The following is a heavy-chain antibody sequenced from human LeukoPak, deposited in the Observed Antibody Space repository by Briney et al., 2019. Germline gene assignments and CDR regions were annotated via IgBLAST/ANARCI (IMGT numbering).Heavy chain of an antibody. J-gene: IGHJ4*02. Sequence: GGSLRLSCVASGFTFSYSAMSWVRQAPGKGLEWVSAISGSGGTTYYADSVKGRFTISRDNSENTLYLQMNSLRAEDTAVYYCAKDKSTTFYYFDYWGQGTLVTVSS. V-gene: IGHV3-23*01. D-gene: IGHD2-2*01. CDR2: ISGSGGTT. CDR1: GFTFSYSA. CDR3: AKDKSTTFYYFDY.